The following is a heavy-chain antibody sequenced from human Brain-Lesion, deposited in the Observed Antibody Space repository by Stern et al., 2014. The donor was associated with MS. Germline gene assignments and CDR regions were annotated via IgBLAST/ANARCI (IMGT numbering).Heavy chain of an antibody. D-gene: IGHD1-26*01. CDR2: FDPEDGET. J-gene: IGHJ4*02. V-gene: IGHV1-24*01. Sequence: VQLVESGAEVKKPGASVKVSCKVSGYTLTDLSMHWVRQAPRKGLEWMGGFDPEDGETIYAQKFQGRVTMTEDTSTDTAYMELSSLRSEDTAVYYGATLSPGAGGNYYRHFDYWGQGTLVTVSS. CDR3: ATLSPGAGGNYYRHFDY. CDR1: GYTLTDLS.